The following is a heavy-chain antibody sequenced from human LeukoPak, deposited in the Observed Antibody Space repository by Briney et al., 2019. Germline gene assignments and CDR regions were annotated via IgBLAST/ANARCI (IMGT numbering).Heavy chain of an antibody. Sequence: SEALSLTCTFSGGSISTYYWRWSRQPPGKGVEWVGYVYYTGSTNYTLSHKSRVDISVDTSKNQFSQKLRSVTAADTAVYYCARASRYGYNFHDYRGQGTLVTVSS. CDR1: GGSISTYY. CDR2: VYYTGST. V-gene: IGHV4-59*12. D-gene: IGHD5-24*01. J-gene: IGHJ4*02. CDR3: ARASRYGYNFHDY.